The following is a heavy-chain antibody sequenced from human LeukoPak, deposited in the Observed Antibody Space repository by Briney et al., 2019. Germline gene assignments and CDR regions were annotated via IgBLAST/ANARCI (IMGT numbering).Heavy chain of an antibody. CDR3: ASRGSSSSSYYYYMDV. V-gene: IGHV1-2*02. CDR1: GYTFTGYY. J-gene: IGHJ6*03. Sequence: ASVKVSCKASGYTFTGYYMHWVRQAPGQGLEWMGWINPNSGGTNYAQKFQGRVTMTRDTSISTAYMELSRLRSDDTAVYYCASRGSSSSSYYYYMDVWGKGTTVTVSS. D-gene: IGHD6-6*01. CDR2: INPNSGGT.